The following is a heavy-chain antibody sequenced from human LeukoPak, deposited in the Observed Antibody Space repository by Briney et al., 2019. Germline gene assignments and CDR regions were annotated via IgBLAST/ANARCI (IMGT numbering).Heavy chain of an antibody. CDR2: INHSGST. CDR3: AGQNYDFWSGYSDY. Sequence: SETLSLTCAVYGGSFSGYYWSWIRQPPGKGLEWIGEINHSGSTNYNPSLKSRVTISVDTSKNQFSLKLSSVTAADTAVYYCAGQNYDFWSGYSDYWGQGTLVTDSS. D-gene: IGHD3-3*01. CDR1: GGSFSGYY. V-gene: IGHV4-34*01. J-gene: IGHJ4*02.